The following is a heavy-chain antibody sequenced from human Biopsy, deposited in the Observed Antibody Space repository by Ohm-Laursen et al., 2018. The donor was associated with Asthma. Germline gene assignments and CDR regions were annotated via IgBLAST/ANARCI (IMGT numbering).Heavy chain of an antibody. V-gene: IGHV1-69*13. CDR2: IMTVFGTT. D-gene: IGHD6-19*01. CDR1: GGTFSNFA. CDR3: ARCQVGYSSGWSLLLKKIYYSGMDV. J-gene: IGHJ6*02. Sequence: SVKVSCKAPGGTFSNFAISWVRQAPGQGLEWLGGIMTVFGTTTYAQRFQGRVTITADESTSTAYMEVTSLRSEDTAIYYCARCQVGYSSGWSLLLKKIYYSGMDVWGQGTAVTVSS.